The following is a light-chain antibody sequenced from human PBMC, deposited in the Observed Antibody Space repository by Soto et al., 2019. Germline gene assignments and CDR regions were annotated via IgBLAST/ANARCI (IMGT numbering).Light chain of an antibody. V-gene: IGLV2-23*01. CDR3: RPSAPGRTFV. CDR2: EGS. J-gene: IGLJ1*01. CDR1: SSAGGAFRL. Sequence: QSALTQPASVSGSPGQSITISCTGSSSAGGAFRLVSWYQHHPGKVPKLIIYEGSKRPSGVSDRFSGSEPGNTASLTISGLQAEDEADYYCRPSAPGRTFVFGTGTKVTVL.